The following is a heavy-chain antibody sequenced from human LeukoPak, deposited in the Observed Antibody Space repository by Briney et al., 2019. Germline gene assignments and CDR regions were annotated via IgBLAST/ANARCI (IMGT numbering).Heavy chain of an antibody. Sequence: GGSLRLSCAASGFTFSRAWMTWVRQAPGKGLEWVGRIKSKSDGETTDSAAPVKGRFTISRDDSKHTLNLQMNSLRIEDTAVYYCTPAGDSDYWGQGTLVTVSS. CDR1: GFTFSRAW. D-gene: IGHD4-17*01. CDR3: TPAGDSDY. V-gene: IGHV3-15*01. CDR2: IKSKSDGETT. J-gene: IGHJ4*02.